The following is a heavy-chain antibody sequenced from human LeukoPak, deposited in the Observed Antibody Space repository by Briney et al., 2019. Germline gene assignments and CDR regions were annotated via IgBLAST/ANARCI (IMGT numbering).Heavy chain of an antibody. CDR3: ARVGAWDLQRVFEY. J-gene: IGHJ4*02. Sequence: GGSLRLSCAASGFRFGDYWMTWARHIPGKGLEWVANIKQDGAEKHYAESVEGRFIISRDNAKDSLYLEMDSLKVEDTAVYYCARVGAWDLQRVFEYWGQGTLVTVSS. D-gene: IGHD1-26*01. CDR2: IKQDGAEK. V-gene: IGHV3-7*01. CDR1: GFRFGDYW.